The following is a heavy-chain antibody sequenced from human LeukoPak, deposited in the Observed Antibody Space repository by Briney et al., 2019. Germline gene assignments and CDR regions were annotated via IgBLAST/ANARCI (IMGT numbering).Heavy chain of an antibody. CDR2: ISSSSSTI. Sequence: GGSLRLSCAASGFTFSIYAMNWVRQAPGKGLEWVSYISSSSSTIYYTSSVKGRFTISRDNAKNSLYLQMHSLRDEDTAVYYCAGDLHRSSWYNPFDYWGQGTLVTVSS. CDR1: GFTFSIYA. CDR3: AGDLHRSSWYNPFDY. D-gene: IGHD6-13*01. J-gene: IGHJ4*02. V-gene: IGHV3-48*02.